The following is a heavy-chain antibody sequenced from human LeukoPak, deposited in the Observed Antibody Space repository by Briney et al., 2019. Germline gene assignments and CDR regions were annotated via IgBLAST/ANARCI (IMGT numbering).Heavy chain of an antibody. CDR2: IYYSGST. CDR1: GGSISSYY. Sequence: PSEILSLTCTVSGGSISSYYWSWIRQPPGKGLEWIGYIYYSGSTNYNPSLKSRVTISVDTSKSQFSLKLSSVTAADTAVYYCARQTNYYGSGSYLDYWGQGTLVTVSS. D-gene: IGHD3-10*01. J-gene: IGHJ4*02. CDR3: ARQTNYYGSGSYLDY. V-gene: IGHV4-59*08.